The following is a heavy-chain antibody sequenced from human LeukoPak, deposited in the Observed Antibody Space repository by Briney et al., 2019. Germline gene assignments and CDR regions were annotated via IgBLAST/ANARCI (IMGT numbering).Heavy chain of an antibody. D-gene: IGHD3-22*01. CDR2: ISWNSGSI. CDR1: GFTFDDYA. V-gene: IGHV3-9*01. J-gene: IGHJ3*02. Sequence: PGGSLRLSCAASGFTFDDYAMHWVPPAPGKGLEWVSGISWNSGSIGYADSVKGRFTISRDNAKNSLYLRMNSLSADDTALYYCAKGGITMIVVVTLDAFDIWGQGTMVTVSS. CDR3: AKGGITMIVVVTLDAFDI.